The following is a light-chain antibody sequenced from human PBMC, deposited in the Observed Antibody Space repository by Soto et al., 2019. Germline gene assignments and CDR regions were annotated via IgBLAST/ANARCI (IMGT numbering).Light chain of an antibody. Sequence: EVVLTQSPATLSVSPVERATLSCRAIHIVSSNLAWYQQKPGQAPRLLIYGASTRATGIPARFSGSGSGTDFTLTISRLEPEDFAVYYCQQYGRSPITFGLGTRLEIK. CDR3: QQYGRSPIT. CDR1: HIVSSN. J-gene: IGKJ5*01. CDR2: GAS. V-gene: IGKV3-20*01.